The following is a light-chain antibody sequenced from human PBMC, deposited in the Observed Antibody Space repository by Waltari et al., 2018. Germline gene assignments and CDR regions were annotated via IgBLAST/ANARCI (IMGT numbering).Light chain of an antibody. V-gene: IGKV3-11*01. CDR1: QSVVSY. J-gene: IGKJ5*01. CDR2: EAS. Sequence: EIVLTQSPATLSLSPGERATLSCRAGQSVVSYFAWYKQKPGQAPSLLIYEASHRATGIQDRFSGSGSGTDFTLTISSLEFEDSAVYLCHQRHSWPITFGQGTRLEIK. CDR3: HQRHSWPIT.